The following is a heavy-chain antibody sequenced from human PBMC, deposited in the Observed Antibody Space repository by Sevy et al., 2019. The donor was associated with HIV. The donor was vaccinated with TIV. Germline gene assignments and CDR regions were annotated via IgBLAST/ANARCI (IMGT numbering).Heavy chain of an antibody. Sequence: SQTLSLTCAVHDGTFSGYYWNWIRQLPGKGLEWIGEINESGITYYNPSLKSRVTISVDTSKKQFSLKLNSVTAADSAVYFCARSPPVVVVPGAPSWFDPWGQGTLVTVSS. V-gene: IGHV4-34*08. CDR3: ARSPPVVVVPGAPSWFDP. D-gene: IGHD2-2*01. J-gene: IGHJ5*02. CDR1: DGTFSGYY. CDR2: INESGIT.